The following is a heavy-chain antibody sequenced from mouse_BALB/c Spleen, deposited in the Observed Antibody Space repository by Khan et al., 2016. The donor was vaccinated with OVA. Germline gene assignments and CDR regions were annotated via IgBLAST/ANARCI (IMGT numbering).Heavy chain of an antibody. CDR1: GYIFTNYG. V-gene: IGHV9-3-1*01. CDR3: ARGACYDVRGKNAWFAY. J-gene: IGHJ3*01. CDR2: INTYTGEP. D-gene: IGHD2-12*01. Sequence: QIQLVQSGPELKKPGETVKISCKASGYIFTNYGMNWVKQAPGQGLKWMGRINTYTGEPTYADDLRGRFAFSLETSASTAYLPINNLKNEDTATXFCARGACYDVRGKNAWFAYWGQGTLVTGSA.